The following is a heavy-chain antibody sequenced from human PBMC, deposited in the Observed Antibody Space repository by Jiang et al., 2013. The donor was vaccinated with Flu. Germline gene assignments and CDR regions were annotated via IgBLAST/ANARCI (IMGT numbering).Heavy chain of an antibody. CDR1: GGSISSSSYY. V-gene: IGHV4-39*01. D-gene: IGHD2-2*01. J-gene: IGHJ3*02. Sequence: GSGLVKPSETLSLTCTVSGGSISSSSYYWGWIRQPPGKGLEWIGSIYYSGSTYYNPSLKSRVTISVDTSKNQFSLKLSSVTAADTAVYYCARSVKDIVVVPARGAFDIWGQGTMVTV. CDR2: IYYSGST. CDR3: ARSVKDIVVVPARGAFDI.